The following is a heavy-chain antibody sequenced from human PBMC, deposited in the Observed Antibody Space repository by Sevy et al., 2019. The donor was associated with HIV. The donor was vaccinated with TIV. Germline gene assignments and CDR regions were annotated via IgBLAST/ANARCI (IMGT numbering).Heavy chain of an antibody. CDR2: ISWNSGSI. D-gene: IGHD6-13*01. J-gene: IGHJ6*02. CDR3: AKDIDSSNRYGMDV. V-gene: IGHV3-9*01. Sequence: GGSLRLSCAASGFTFDDYAKHWVRQAPGKGLEWVSGISWNSGSIGYADSVKGRFTISRDNAKNSLYLQMNSLRAEDTALYYCAKDIDSSNRYGMDVWGQGTTVTVSS. CDR1: GFTFDDYA.